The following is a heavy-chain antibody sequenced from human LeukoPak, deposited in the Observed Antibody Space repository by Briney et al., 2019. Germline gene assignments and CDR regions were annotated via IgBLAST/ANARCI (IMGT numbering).Heavy chain of an antibody. Sequence: ASVKVSCKVSGYTLTELSMHWVRQAPGKGLEWMGGFDPEDGETIYAQKFQGRVTMTEDTSTDTAYMELSSLRSEDTAVYYSATWEDFWSGYYKGNYFDYWGQGTLVTVSS. CDR1: GYTLTELS. CDR3: ATWEDFWSGYYKGNYFDY. CDR2: FDPEDGET. V-gene: IGHV1-24*01. J-gene: IGHJ4*02. D-gene: IGHD3-3*01.